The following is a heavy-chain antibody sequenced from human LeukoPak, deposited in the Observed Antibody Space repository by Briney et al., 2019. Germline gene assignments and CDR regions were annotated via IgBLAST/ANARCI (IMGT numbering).Heavy chain of an antibody. CDR3: ARDPGLNWFDP. CDR2: ISAYNGNT. CDR1: GYTFTSYG. V-gene: IGHV1-18*01. J-gene: IGHJ5*02. Sequence: ASLKVSCKASGYTFTSYGISWVRHAPGQGLEWIGWISAYNGNTNYAQKLQGRVTMTTDTSTSTAYMELRSLRSDDTAVYYCARDPGLNWFDPWGQGTLVTVSS.